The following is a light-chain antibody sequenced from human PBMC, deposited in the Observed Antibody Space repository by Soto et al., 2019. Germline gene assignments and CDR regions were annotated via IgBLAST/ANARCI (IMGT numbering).Light chain of an antibody. J-gene: IGLJ1*01. CDR2: EVS. CDR3: SSYTDRNTLYV. Sequence: QSALTQPASVSGSPGQSITISCNGTSSDVGGHDYVSWYQQHPGKAPKLTIFEVSNRPSGVSNRFSGSKSGNTASLTISGLQAEDEADYYCSSYTDRNTLYVFGSGTKLTVL. V-gene: IGLV2-14*01. CDR1: SSDVGGHDY.